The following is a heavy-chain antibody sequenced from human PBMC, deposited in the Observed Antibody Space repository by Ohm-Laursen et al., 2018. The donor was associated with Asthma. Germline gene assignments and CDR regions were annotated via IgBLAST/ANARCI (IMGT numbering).Heavy chain of an antibody. V-gene: IGHV1-3*01. CDR2: FNSGTGDI. D-gene: IGHD4-17*01. CDR1: GHIFSSYT. Sequence: ASVKVSCKASGHIFSSYTMQWVRQAPGQGLEWMGWFNSGTGDITYSHKFQGRVTITADTSASTAFMELPSLTSEDTAVYYCASSKGYGDYQSLDYWGQGTLVTVSS. J-gene: IGHJ4*02. CDR3: ASSKGYGDYQSLDY.